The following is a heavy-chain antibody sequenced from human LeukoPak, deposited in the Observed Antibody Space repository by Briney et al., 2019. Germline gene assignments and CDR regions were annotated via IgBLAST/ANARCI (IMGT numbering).Heavy chain of an antibody. CDR2: IRYDGSNK. J-gene: IGHJ4*02. Sequence: GGSLRLSCAASGFTFSSYGMHWVRQAPGKGLEWVAFIRYDGSNKYYADSVKGRFTISRDNSRNTLYLQMNSLRAEDTAVYYCARDRSGYCSSTSCYVFDYWGQGTLVTVSS. CDR3: ARDRSGYCSSTSCYVFDY. CDR1: GFTFSSYG. D-gene: IGHD2-2*01. V-gene: IGHV3-30*02.